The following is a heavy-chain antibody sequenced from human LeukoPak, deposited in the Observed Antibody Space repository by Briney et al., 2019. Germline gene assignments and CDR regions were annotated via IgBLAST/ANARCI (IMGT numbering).Heavy chain of an antibody. CDR3: ARVSGSREPLYYFDY. Sequence: SETLSLTCAVYGGSFSGYYWSWIRQPPGKGLEWIGEINHSGSTNYNPSLKSRVTISVDTSKNQFSLKLSSVTAADTAVYYCARVSGSREPLYYFDYWGQGTLVTVSS. CDR2: INHSGST. CDR1: GGSFSGYY. V-gene: IGHV4-34*01. J-gene: IGHJ4*02. D-gene: IGHD1-14*01.